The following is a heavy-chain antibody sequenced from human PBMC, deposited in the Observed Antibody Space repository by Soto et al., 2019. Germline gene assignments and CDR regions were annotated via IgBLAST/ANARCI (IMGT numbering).Heavy chain of an antibody. CDR2: IYHTGST. CDR3: ARPRIPAAGSS. J-gene: IGHJ4*02. V-gene: IGHV4-31*03. CDR1: GGSISRGGYF. D-gene: IGHD6-13*01. Sequence: SETLSLTCTVSGGSISRGGYFWSWIRQHPGKGLEWIGYIYHTGSTNYNPSLKSRVTISVDTSKNQFSLRLTSVTAADTAVYYCARPRIPAAGSSWGQGTLVTVSS.